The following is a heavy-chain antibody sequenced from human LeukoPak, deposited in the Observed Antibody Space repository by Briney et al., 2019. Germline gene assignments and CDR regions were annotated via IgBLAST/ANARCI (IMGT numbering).Heavy chain of an antibody. D-gene: IGHD4-17*01. CDR1: GGSTSSYY. J-gene: IGHJ4*02. Sequence: SETLSLTCTVSGGSTSSYYWSWIRQPPGKGLEWIGYIYYSGSTNYNPSLKSRVTISVDTSKNQFSLKLSSVTAADTAVYYCAREGLYGDYVWSLDYWGQGTLVTVSS. CDR2: IYYSGST. V-gene: IGHV4-59*01. CDR3: AREGLYGDYVWSLDY.